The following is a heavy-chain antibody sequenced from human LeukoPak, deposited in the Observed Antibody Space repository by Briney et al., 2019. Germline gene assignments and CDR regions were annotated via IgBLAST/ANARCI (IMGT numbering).Heavy chain of an antibody. Sequence: SQTLSLTCAISGDSVSSNSAAWIWIRQSPSGGREWLRRTYYRSTWYSEYAVSVKSRITINPDTSNNQLSLQLNSVTPEDTAVYYCAGELTGFDYWGQGTPVTVSS. CDR1: GDSVSSNSAA. V-gene: IGHV6-1*01. D-gene: IGHD7-27*01. CDR3: AGELTGFDY. J-gene: IGHJ4*02. CDR2: TYYRSTWYS.